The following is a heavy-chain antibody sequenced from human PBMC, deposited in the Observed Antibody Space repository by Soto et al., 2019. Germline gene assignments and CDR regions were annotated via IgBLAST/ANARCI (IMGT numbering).Heavy chain of an antibody. CDR1: GVTFSSCG. J-gene: IGHJ4*02. CDR2: ISSGRVTT. CDR3: ARGGAARPDY. V-gene: IGHV3-48*02. D-gene: IGHD2-15*01. Sequence: GGSLRLSCVASGVTFSSCGMNWVRQAPGKGLEWVSYISSGRVTTNYADSEKGRFTISRDNAKSSLYLQLNSLRDDDTSVYYCARGGAARPDYWGQGALVTVSS.